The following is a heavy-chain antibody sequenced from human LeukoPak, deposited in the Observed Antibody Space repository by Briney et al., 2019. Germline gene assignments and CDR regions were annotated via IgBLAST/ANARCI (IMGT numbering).Heavy chain of an antibody. Sequence: SVKVSCKASGGTFSSYAISWVRQAPGQGLEWMGGIIPIFGTANYAQKFQGRVTITADESTSTAYMELSSLRSEDTAVYYCARDHRRCSGGSCALGTYWGQGTLVTVTS. CDR3: ARDHRRCSGGSCALGTY. D-gene: IGHD2-15*01. CDR1: GGTFSSYA. J-gene: IGHJ4*02. V-gene: IGHV1-69*13. CDR2: IIPIFGTA.